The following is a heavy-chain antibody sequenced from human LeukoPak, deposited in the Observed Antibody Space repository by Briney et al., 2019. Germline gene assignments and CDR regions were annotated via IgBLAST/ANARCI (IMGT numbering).Heavy chain of an antibody. V-gene: IGHV3-20*04. J-gene: IGHJ4*02. CDR3: ARERTYYYDSNPDYFDY. CDR2: INWNGGRI. D-gene: IGHD3-22*01. CDR1: RFTFYDHD. Sequence: GVSLTLSCVASRFTFYDHDMMWLPQAPGKGLEGVTGINWNGGRISYAESAKGRFSISREKAQNTLYLQMNRLRGGDTALYYRARERTYYYDSNPDYFDYWGQGTLVTVSS.